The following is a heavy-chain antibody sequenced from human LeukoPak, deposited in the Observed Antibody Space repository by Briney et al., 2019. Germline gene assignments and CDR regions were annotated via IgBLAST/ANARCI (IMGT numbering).Heavy chain of an antibody. Sequence: PGGSLRLSCAASGFTFSSYSMNWVRQAPGKGLEWVSSIDRSGRDMYYADSVRGRFATSRDNSKNSLYLQMDSLRAEDTSVYYCARDPGHCSSTSCYKFFDYWGQGTLVTVSS. V-gene: IGHV3-21*01. D-gene: IGHD2-2*02. CDR2: IDRSGRDM. CDR1: GFTFSSYS. J-gene: IGHJ4*02. CDR3: ARDPGHCSSTSCYKFFDY.